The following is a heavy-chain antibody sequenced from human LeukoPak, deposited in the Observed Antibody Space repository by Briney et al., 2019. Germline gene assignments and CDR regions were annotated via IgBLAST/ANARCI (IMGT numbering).Heavy chain of an antibody. D-gene: IGHD2-2*01. Sequence: SETLSLTCTVSGGSISSSSYYWGWIRQPPGKGLEWIGSIYYSGSTYYNPALKSRVTISVDTSKNPFSLKLSSVTAADTAVYYCARLEVVPAAIYYWGQGTLVTVSS. CDR3: ARLEVVPAAIYY. V-gene: IGHV4-39*01. CDR1: GGSISSSSYY. CDR2: IYYSGST. J-gene: IGHJ4*02.